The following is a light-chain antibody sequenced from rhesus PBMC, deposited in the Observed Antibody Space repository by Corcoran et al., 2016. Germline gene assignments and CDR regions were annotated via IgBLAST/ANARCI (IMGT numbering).Light chain of an antibody. J-gene: IGKJ2*01. CDR2: DAS. CDR3: LQYNSYPFS. V-gene: IGKV1-28*02. CDR1: QGISSY. Sequence: DIQMTQSPSSLSASVGDSVTITCRASQGISSYLNWFQQKPGKAPKLLIYDASSLESGVPSRFSGSGSGTDFTLTISSLQPDAFAAYYCLQYNSYPFSFGQGTKVEIK.